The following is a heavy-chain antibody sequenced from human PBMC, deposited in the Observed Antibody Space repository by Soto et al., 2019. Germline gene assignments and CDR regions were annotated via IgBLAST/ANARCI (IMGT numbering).Heavy chain of an antibody. CDR2: FIVSGNII. CDR3: VRDTMMATAAASLDY. J-gene: IGHJ4*02. CDR1: GFTFSTYE. V-gene: IGHV3-48*03. Sequence: GGSLRLSFAASGFTFSTYEFTWVRQAPGRGLEGISSFIVSGNIIKYADSVKQRFTTSRDNAENSLHLHMSSLRVDDTAVYFCVRDTMMATAAASLDYWGQGTQVTVSS. D-gene: IGHD5-18*01.